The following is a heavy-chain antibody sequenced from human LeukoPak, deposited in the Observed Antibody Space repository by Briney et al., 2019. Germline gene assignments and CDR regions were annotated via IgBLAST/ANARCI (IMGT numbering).Heavy chain of an antibody. Sequence: ASVKVSCKVSGYTLTELSMHWVRQAPGKGLEWMGGFDPEDGETIYAQKFQGRVTMTEDTSTDTAYMELSSLRSDDTAVYYCARWDSSSGRFDYWGQGTLVAVSS. CDR2: FDPEDGET. D-gene: IGHD6-6*01. CDR1: GYTLTELS. J-gene: IGHJ4*02. V-gene: IGHV1-24*01. CDR3: ARWDSSSGRFDY.